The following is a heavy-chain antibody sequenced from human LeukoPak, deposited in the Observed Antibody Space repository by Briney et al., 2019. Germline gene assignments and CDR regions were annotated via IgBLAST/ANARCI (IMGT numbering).Heavy chain of an antibody. V-gene: IGHV3-7*01. D-gene: IGHD2-15*01. CDR2: MKQDGSDK. J-gene: IGHJ4*02. CDR3: VRDSGSRSSGLFDS. Sequence: MKQDGSDKYYAGSVKGRFTISRDNAKNSLSLQMNSLRVDDTAVYYCVRDSGSRSSGLFDSWGQGTLVSVSS.